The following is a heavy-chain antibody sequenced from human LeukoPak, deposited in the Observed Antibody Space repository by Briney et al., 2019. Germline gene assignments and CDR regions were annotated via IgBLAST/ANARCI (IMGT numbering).Heavy chain of an antibody. D-gene: IGHD3-22*01. CDR2: ISYDGSNK. CDR3: ARDSSLYYYDSSGLDY. V-gene: IGHV3-30*04. Sequence: PGGSLRLSCAASGFTFSSYAMHWVRQAPGKGLEWVAVISYDGSNKYYADSVKGRFTISRDNSKNTLYLQMNSLRAEDTAVYYCARDSSLYYYDSSGLDYWGQGTLVTVSS. CDR1: GFTFSSYA. J-gene: IGHJ4*02.